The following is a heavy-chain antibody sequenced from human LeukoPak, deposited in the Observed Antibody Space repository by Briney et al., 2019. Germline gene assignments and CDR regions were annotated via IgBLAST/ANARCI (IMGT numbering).Heavy chain of an antibody. CDR3: ASTTTGGYPSLSFDY. CDR2: ISFDGDND. J-gene: IGHJ4*02. D-gene: IGHD1-1*01. Sequence: GGSLRLSCAASGFIFSSYAMHWVRQAPGKGLEWVAVISFDGDNDYYAASVMGRFTISRDNSKNTLYLQMNTLRAEDTAVYYCASTTTGGYPSLSFDYWGQGILVTVSS. V-gene: IGHV3-30*04. CDR1: GFIFSSYA.